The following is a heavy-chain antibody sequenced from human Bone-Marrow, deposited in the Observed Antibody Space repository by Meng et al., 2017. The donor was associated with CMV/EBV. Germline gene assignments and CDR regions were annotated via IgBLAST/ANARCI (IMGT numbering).Heavy chain of an antibody. CDR1: GGSLSDHY. CDR3: ARGRGLGDY. Sequence: SETLSLTCDVHGGSLSDHYWNWIRQSPGKGLEWIGEINHSGSTNYNPSLKSRVTISVDTSKKQISLKLSSVTAADTAVYYCARGRGLGDYWGQGTRVTGYS. J-gene: IGHJ4*02. V-gene: IGHV4-34*01. D-gene: IGHD3-16*01. CDR2: INHSGST.